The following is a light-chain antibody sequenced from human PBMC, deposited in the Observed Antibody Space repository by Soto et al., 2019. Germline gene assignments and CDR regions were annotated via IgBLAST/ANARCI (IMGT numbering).Light chain of an antibody. CDR2: RNN. Sequence: QSVLTHPPSTSGTPGQRVTISCSGSSSNIGSNYVFWYQHLPGTAPKLLIYRNNQRPSGVPDRFSGSKSGTSASLAISGLRSEDEADYYCAAWDDSLSGYVFGTGTKLTVL. V-gene: IGLV1-47*01. CDR1: SSNIGSNY. J-gene: IGLJ1*01. CDR3: AAWDDSLSGYV.